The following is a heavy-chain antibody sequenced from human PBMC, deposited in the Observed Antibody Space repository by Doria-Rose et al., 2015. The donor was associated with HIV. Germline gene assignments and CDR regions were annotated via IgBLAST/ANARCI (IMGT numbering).Heavy chain of an antibody. D-gene: IGHD1-26*01. J-gene: IGHJ4*02. CDR1: GGTFSSYT. Sequence: QVQLVHSGPEVKKPGSSVKVSCKASGGTFSSYTISWVRQAPGQGLEWMGRIIPILDIVNYALRFQGRVTITADESTSTAYMELSSLRSEDTAIYYCASQWERSSFDYWGQGTRGTGS. CDR2: IIPILDIV. CDR3: ASQWERSSFDY. V-gene: IGHV1-69*02.